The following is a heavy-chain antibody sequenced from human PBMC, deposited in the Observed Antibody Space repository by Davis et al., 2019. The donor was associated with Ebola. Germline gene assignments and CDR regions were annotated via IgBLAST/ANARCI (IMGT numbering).Heavy chain of an antibody. CDR3: ARFTAMVR. V-gene: IGHV3-23*01. Sequence: GESLKISCAASGFTFSSYAMSWVRQAPGKGLEWVSAISGSGGSTYYADSVKGRFTISRDNSKNTLYLQMNSLRAEDTAVYYCARFTAMVRWGQGTLVTVSS. D-gene: IGHD5-18*01. J-gene: IGHJ4*02. CDR1: GFTFSSYA. CDR2: ISGSGGST.